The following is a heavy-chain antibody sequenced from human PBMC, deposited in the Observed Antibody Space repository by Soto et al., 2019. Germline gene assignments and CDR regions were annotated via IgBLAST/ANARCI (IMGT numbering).Heavy chain of an antibody. CDR2: INSDGSST. Sequence: EVQLVGSGGGLVQPGGSLRLSCAASGFTFSSYWMHWVRQAPGKGLVWVSRINSDGSSTNYADSVKGRFTISRYNAKNTLYLQINSLIAEVTAVYYCARVPTYDSSGYYPDYWGQGTLVTVSS. J-gene: IGHJ4*02. CDR3: ARVPTYDSSGYYPDY. V-gene: IGHV3-74*01. D-gene: IGHD3-22*01. CDR1: GFTFSSYW.